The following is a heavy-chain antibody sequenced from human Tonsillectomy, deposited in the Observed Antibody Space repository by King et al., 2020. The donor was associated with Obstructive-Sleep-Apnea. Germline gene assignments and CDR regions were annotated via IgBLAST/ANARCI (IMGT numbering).Heavy chain of an antibody. D-gene: IGHD3-10*01. J-gene: IGHJ3*02. CDR2: IDPSDSYT. CDR1: GYSFTSYW. CDR3: ARHYYGSGSYYGDAFDI. Sequence: LQLVQSGAEVKKPGESLRISCKGSGYSFTSYWISWVRQIPGKGLEWMGRIDPSDSYTNYSPSFQGHVTISADKSISTAYLQWSSLKASDTAMYYCARHYYGSGSYYGDAFDIWGQGTMVTVSS. V-gene: IGHV5-10-1*01.